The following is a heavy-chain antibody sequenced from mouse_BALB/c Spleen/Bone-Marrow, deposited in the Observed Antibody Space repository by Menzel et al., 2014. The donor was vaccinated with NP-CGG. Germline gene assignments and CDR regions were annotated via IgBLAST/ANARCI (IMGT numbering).Heavy chain of an antibody. CDR1: GFTFSRYG. J-gene: IGHJ3*01. CDR2: INSDGGST. D-gene: IGHD2-10*01. V-gene: IGHV5-6-3*01. CDR3: ARAYY. Sequence: EVKLMESGGGLVQFGGSLKLSCAASGFTFSRYGMSWVRQTPDKRLELVAIINSDGGSTYYPDSVKGRLTISRDNAKNTLYLQMSSLKSEDTAMYYCARAYYWGQGTLVTVSA.